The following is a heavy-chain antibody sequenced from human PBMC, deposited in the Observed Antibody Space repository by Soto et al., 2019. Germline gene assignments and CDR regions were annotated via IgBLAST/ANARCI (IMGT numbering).Heavy chain of an antibody. D-gene: IGHD3-10*01. Sequence: QVQLVQSGAEVKKPGSSVKVSCKASGGTFSSYTISWVRQAPGQGLEWMGRIIPILGIANYAQKFQGRVTITADKSTSTAYMELSSLRSEDTAVYYCAIIATMVRGVMLFDYWGQGTLVTVSS. CDR3: AIIATMVRGVMLFDY. J-gene: IGHJ4*02. CDR1: GGTFSSYT. CDR2: IIPILGIA. V-gene: IGHV1-69*02.